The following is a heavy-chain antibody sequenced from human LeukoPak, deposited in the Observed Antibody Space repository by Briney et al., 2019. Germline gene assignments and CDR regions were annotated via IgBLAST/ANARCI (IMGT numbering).Heavy chain of an antibody. Sequence: SETLSLTCTVSGGSVSSGSYYWSWIRQPPGKGLEWIGYIYYSGSTNYNPSLKSRVTISVDTSKNQFSLKLSSVTAADTAVYYCARDLVVVPPGGMDVWAKGPRSPSP. CDR3: ARDLVVVPPGGMDV. CDR1: GGSVSSGSYY. D-gene: IGHD3-22*01. J-gene: IGHJ6*02. CDR2: IYYSGST. V-gene: IGHV4-61*01.